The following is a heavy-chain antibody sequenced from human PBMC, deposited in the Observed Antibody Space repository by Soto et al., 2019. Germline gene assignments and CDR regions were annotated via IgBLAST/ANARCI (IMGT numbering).Heavy chain of an antibody. J-gene: IGHJ4*02. CDR2: IKQDGSKA. CDR3: ARDFYGGFSYGPGDS. Sequence: QPGGSLRVSCVASGFAFLGDWMRWVRQAPGKGLEWVANIKQDGSKAQYLESVRGRFTISRDNSKSSVYLQMNSLRAEDTALYYCARDFYGGFSYGPGDSWGQGTLVTVSS. CDR1: GFAFLGDW. D-gene: IGHD2-15*01. V-gene: IGHV3-7*01.